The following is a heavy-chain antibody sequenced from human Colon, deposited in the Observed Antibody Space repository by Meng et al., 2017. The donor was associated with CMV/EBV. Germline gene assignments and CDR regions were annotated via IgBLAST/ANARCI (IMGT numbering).Heavy chain of an antibody. CDR2: IRFDAKEQ. CDR3: AKREASASLDY. Sequence: GGSLRLSCAASGFNFNSFGMHWVRQAPGKGLEWVAFIRFDAKEQYYSDSVKGRFIISRDNAMSTLYLHMDGLRPDDTAVYYCAKREASASLDYWGQGTLVTVSS. J-gene: IGHJ4*02. V-gene: IGHV3-30*02. CDR1: GFNFNSFG. D-gene: IGHD5-24*01.